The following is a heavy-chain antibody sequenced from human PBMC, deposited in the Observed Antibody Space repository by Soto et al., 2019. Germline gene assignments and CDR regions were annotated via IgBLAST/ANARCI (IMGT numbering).Heavy chain of an antibody. V-gene: IGHV1-18*01. CDR3: ARDRWGFSAFDI. CDR1: GYTFTSYG. CDR2: ISAYNGNT. D-gene: IGHD2-21*01. Sequence: ASVKVSCKASGYTFTSYGISWVRQAPGQGLEWKGWISAYNGNTNYAQKLQGRVNMNTDTSTSTAYMELRSLRYDDTAVYYCARDRWGFSAFDIWGQGTMVTVSS. J-gene: IGHJ3*02.